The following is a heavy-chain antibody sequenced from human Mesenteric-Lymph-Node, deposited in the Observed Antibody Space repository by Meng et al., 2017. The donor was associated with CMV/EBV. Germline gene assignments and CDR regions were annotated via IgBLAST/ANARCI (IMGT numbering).Heavy chain of an antibody. CDR2: VKEDGTKR. J-gene: IGHJ4*02. Sequence: GESLKISCAASGFTFSSYGMHWVRQGPGRGLEWVANVKEDGTKRYYVDSVKGRFTISRDNAKNSLYLQMNSLRAEDTAVYYCTRDLGYCGVTGCWGQGTLVTVSS. D-gene: IGHD2-21*01. V-gene: IGHV3-7*01. CDR3: TRDLGYCGVTGC. CDR1: GFTFSSYG.